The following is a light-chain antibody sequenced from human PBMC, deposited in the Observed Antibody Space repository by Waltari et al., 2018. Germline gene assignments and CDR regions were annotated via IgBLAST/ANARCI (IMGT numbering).Light chain of an antibody. CDR1: KLGDKY. V-gene: IGLV3-1*01. CDR3: QAWDSRTGV. Sequence: SYELTQPPSVSVSPGQTASISCSGDKLGDKYASWYQQKPGQPPVLVIYQDAKRPSGIPERFSGSNSGNTATLTISGTQAMDEADYYCQAWDSRTGVFGSGTKVTVL. J-gene: IGLJ1*01. CDR2: QDA.